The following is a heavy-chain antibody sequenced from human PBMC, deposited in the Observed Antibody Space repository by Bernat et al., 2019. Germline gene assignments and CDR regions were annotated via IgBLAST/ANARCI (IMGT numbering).Heavy chain of an antibody. D-gene: IGHD2-15*01. J-gene: IGHJ3*02. CDR1: GFTFNNAW. Sequence: EVQLLESGGGLVQPGGSLRLSCAASGFTFNNAWMTWVRQVPGKRLEWVGRIMSKNAGGTTHYAAPVKDRFTSSRDDSRNTVYLEMNSLKTEDTSVYFCTTGLKAAEHFDDAFDIWGQGTMVIVSS. V-gene: IGHV3-15*01. CDR2: IMSKNAGGTT. CDR3: TTGLKAAEHFDDAFDI.